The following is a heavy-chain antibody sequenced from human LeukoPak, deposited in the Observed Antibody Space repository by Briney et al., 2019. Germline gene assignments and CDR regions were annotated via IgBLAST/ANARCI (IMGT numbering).Heavy chain of an antibody. CDR3: ARGGRRYFDWLPPSYYYYMDV. CDR2: IIPIFGTA. CDR1: GGTFSSYA. Sequence: GASVKVYCKASGGTFSSYAISWVRQAPGQGLEWMGGIIPIFGTANYAQKFQGRVTITTDESTSTAYMELSSLRSEDTAVYYCARGGRRYFDWLPPSYYYYMDVWGKGTTVTVSS. J-gene: IGHJ6*03. D-gene: IGHD3-9*01. V-gene: IGHV1-69*05.